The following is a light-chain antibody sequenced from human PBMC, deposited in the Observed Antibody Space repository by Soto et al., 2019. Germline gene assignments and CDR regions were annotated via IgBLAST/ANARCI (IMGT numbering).Light chain of an antibody. CDR1: QSVGSN. CDR2: DAT. J-gene: IGKJ4*01. CDR3: QQRSDRLS. V-gene: IGKV3-11*01. Sequence: VVLTQSPATLSLSLGESATLSCRASQSVGSNLAWYQQKRGQAPRRLIYDATERATGIPARFTGSRSGTEFTLSISSREPDDFSGYYCQQRSDRLSFGGGTVVEI.